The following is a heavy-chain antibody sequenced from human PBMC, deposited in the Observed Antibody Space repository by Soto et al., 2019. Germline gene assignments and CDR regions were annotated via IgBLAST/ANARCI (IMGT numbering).Heavy chain of an antibody. CDR2: IYYSGST. CDR1: GGSISSYY. V-gene: IGHV4-59*08. D-gene: IGHD3-3*01. Sequence: SETLSLTCTVSGGSISSYYWSWIRQPPGKGLEWIGYIYYSGSTNYNPSLKSRVTISVDTSKNQFSLKLSSVTAADTAVYYCARSRSFDFWSGDQRVFWFDPWGQGTLVTVSS. J-gene: IGHJ5*02. CDR3: ARSRSFDFWSGDQRVFWFDP.